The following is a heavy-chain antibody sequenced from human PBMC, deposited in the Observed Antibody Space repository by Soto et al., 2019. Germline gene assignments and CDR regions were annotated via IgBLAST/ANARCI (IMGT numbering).Heavy chain of an antibody. D-gene: IGHD2-15*01. CDR2: ISTYNGNT. Sequence: ASVKVSCKASGYTFTTYGISWVRQAPGQGLEWMGWISTYNGNTQFSQKFQGRVTITRDTSASTAYMELSSLRSEDTAVYYCARTPPYCSGGSCYPDDAFDIWGQGTMVTVSS. CDR3: ARTPPYCSGGSCYPDDAFDI. V-gene: IGHV1-18*01. J-gene: IGHJ3*02. CDR1: GYTFTTYG.